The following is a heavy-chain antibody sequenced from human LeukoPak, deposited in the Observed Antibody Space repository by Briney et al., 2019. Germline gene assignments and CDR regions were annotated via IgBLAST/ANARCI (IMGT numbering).Heavy chain of an antibody. V-gene: IGHV1-2*02. Sequence: ASVKVSCKASGYTFTGYYMHWVRQAPGQGLEWMGWINPNSGGTNYAQKFQGRVTMTRDTSISTAYMELSRLRSDDTAVYYCARALSRKTKGYCSGGSCLDYWGQGTLVTVSS. J-gene: IGHJ4*02. CDR2: INPNSGGT. D-gene: IGHD2-15*01. CDR3: ARALSRKTKGYCSGGSCLDY. CDR1: GYTFTGYY.